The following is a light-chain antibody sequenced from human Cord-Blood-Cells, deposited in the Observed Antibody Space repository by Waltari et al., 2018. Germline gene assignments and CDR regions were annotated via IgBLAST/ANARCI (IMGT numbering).Light chain of an antibody. V-gene: IGLV3-19*01. J-gene: IGLJ2*01. CDR3: NSRDSSGNHVV. Sequence: SSELTQDPAVSVALGQTVRITCQGDNLRSYYASWYQQKPEQAPVLVIYGKNNRPSGIPDRFSGSSSGNTASLTITGAQAEDEADYYCNSRDSSGNHVVFGGGTKLTVL. CDR1: NLRSYY. CDR2: GKN.